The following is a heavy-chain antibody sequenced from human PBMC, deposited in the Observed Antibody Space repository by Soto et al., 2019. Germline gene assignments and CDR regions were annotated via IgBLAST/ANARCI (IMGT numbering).Heavy chain of an antibody. J-gene: IGHJ6*02. V-gene: IGHV3-33*01. CDR3: ARDPAQYDMDV. CDR2: IWYDGSNK. Sequence: GGSLRLSCAASGLTFSGYGMHWVRQAPGKGLEWVAVIWYDGSNKYYADSVKGRFTISRDNSKNTLDLQMNSLRAEDTAVYYCARDPAQYDMDVWGQGTTVTVSS. CDR1: GLTFSGYG.